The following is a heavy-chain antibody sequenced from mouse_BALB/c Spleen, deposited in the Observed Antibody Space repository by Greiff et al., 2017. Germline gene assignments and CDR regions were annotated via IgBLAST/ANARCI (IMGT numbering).Heavy chain of an antibody. J-gene: IGHJ3*01. CDR1: GYTFTSYW. CDR2: INPSNGRT. D-gene: IGHD2-1*01. Sequence: VQLQQPGAELVKPGASVKLSCKASGYTFTSYWMHWVKQRPGQGLEWIGEINPSNGRTNYNEKFKSKATLTVVKSSSTAYMQLSSLTSEDSAVYYCARSVGNLAWFAYWGQGNLVTVSA. CDR3: ARSVGNLAWFAY. V-gene: IGHV1S81*02.